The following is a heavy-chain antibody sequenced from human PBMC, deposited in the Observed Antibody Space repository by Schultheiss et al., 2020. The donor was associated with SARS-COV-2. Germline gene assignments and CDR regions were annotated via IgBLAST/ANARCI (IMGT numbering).Heavy chain of an antibody. CDR2: ISSSSSYI. Sequence: GGSLRLSCAASGFTFSSYGMHWVRQAPGKGLEWVSSISSSSSYIYYADSVKGRFTISRDNAKKSLYLQMNSLRAEDTAVYYCAKRYSSSWFDYWGQGTLVTVSS. J-gene: IGHJ5*01. CDR1: GFTFSSYG. CDR3: AKRYSSSWFDY. D-gene: IGHD6-13*01. V-gene: IGHV3-21*04.